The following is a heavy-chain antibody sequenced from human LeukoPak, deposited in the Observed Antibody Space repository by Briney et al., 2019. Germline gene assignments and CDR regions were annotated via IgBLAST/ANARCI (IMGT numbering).Heavy chain of an antibody. CDR2: INTNGGRT. D-gene: IGHD3-10*01. V-gene: IGHV3-64*01. J-gene: IGHJ4*02. Sequence: GGSLRLSCEASGFTFGSYSMHWVRQAPGKGLEYVSAINTNGGRTYYANSVKGRFSISRDNSKNTLYLQMNSPRAEDTAVYYCARDRRGLSTGEHQRDYWGQGTLVTVSS. CDR3: ARDRRGLSTGEHQRDY. CDR1: GFTFGSYS.